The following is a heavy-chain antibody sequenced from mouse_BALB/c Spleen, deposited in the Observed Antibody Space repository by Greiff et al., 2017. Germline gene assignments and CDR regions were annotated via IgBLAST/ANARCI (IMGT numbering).Heavy chain of an antibody. V-gene: IGHV3-2*02. J-gene: IGHJ3*01. D-gene: IGHD2-10*02. CDR1: GYSITSDYA. Sequence: VQLKESGPGLVKPSQSLSLTCTVTGYSITSDYAWNWIRQFPGNKLEWMGYISYSGSTSYNPSLKSRISITRDTSKNQFFLQLNSVTTEDTATYYCASKKYGNYWFAYWGQGTLVTVSA. CDR2: ISYSGST. CDR3: ASKKYGNYWFAY.